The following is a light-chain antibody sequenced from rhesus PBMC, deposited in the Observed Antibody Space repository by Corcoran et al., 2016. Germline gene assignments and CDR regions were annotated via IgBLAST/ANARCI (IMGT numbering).Light chain of an antibody. CDR3: QQSST. Sequence: ETVVTQSPATLALSPGERATLSCRASQSVGSYVAWYQQKPGPAPRLLIYGASSRATGIPDRFSGSGSGTDFTLTLSSLEPEDVGVYYCQQSSTFGGGTKVEIK. V-gene: IGKV3-24*04. CDR2: GAS. CDR1: QSVGSY. J-gene: IGKJ4*01.